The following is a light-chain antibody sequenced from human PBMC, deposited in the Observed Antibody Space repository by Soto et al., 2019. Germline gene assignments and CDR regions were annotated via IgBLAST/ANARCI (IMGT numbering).Light chain of an antibody. CDR1: QIISSW. CDR2: DAS. V-gene: IGKV1-5*01. J-gene: IGKJ1*01. CDR3: QQYENYWT. Sequence: DIQMTQSPSTLSASVGYRVPITCRASQIISSWLAWYQHKPGKAPKLLIYDASNLDSGVPSRFSGSGSGTEFSLTISNLQPDDCATYYCQQYENYWTFGQGTKVDIK.